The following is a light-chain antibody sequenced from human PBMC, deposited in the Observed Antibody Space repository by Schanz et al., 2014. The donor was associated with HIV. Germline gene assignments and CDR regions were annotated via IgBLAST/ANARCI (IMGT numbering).Light chain of an antibody. V-gene: IGLV2-14*03. CDR3: STYTTSKTWV. Sequence: QSVLTQPASVSGSPGQSLSISCTGSSSDIGGYNSVSWYQQHPGKAPKLLIYDVSNRPSGVSSRFSGSKSGNTASLTISGLQAEDEAEYYCSTYTTSKTWVFGGGTKVTVL. CDR1: SSDIGGYNS. J-gene: IGLJ3*02. CDR2: DVS.